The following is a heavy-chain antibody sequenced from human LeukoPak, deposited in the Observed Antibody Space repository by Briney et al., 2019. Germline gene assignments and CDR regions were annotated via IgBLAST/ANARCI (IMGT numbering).Heavy chain of an antibody. J-gene: IGHJ4*02. Sequence: GSLRLSCAASGFTFSSYWMSWVRQAPGKGLEWVANIKQDGSEKYYVDSVKGRFTISRDNAKNSLYLQMNSLRAEDTAVYYCVRDLLEWLHYFDYWGQGTLVTVSS. D-gene: IGHD3-3*01. CDR2: IKQDGSEK. V-gene: IGHV3-7*01. CDR1: GFTFSSYW. CDR3: VRDLLEWLHYFDY.